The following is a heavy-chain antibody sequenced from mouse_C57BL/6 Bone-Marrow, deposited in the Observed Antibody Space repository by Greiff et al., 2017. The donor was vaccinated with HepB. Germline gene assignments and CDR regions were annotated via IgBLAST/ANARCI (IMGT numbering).Heavy chain of an antibody. J-gene: IGHJ2*01. Sequence: VQLQQSGAELVKPGASVKMSCKTSGYTFTSYWITWVKQRPGHGLEWIGDIYPGSGGTNYNEKFKGKATLTVDTSSSTAYMQLSSLTSEDSAVYYCARENGIITVVAEGYWGQVTTLTVYS. V-gene: IGHV1-55*01. CDR1: GYTFTSYW. CDR3: ARENGIITVVAEGY. CDR2: IYPGSGGT. D-gene: IGHD1-3*01.